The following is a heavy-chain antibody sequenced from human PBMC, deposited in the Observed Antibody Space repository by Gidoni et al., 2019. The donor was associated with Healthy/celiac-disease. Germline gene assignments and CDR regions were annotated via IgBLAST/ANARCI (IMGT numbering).Heavy chain of an antibody. V-gene: IGHV1-69*04. CDR2: IIPILGIA. J-gene: IGHJ5*02. D-gene: IGHD5-12*01. Sequence: QVQLVQSGAEVKKPGSSVKVSCKASGGTFSSYAISWVRQAPGQRLEWMGRIIPILGIANYAQKFQGRVTITADKSTSTAYMELSSLRSEDTAVYYCARDRKVEEMATISGWFDPWGQGTLVTVSS. CDR1: GGTFSSYA. CDR3: ARDRKVEEMATISGWFDP.